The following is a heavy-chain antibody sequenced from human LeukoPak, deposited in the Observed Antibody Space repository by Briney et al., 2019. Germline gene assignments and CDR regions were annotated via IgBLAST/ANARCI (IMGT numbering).Heavy chain of an antibody. Sequence: KFGGSLRLSCAASGFTFSSYSMNWVRQAPGKGLEWVSSISSSSSYIYYADSVKGRFTISRDNAKNSLYLQMNSLRVEDTAVYYCAREHYFYHMDGWGEGTTVTVSS. CDR3: AREHYFYHMDG. CDR2: ISSSSSYI. V-gene: IGHV3-21*01. CDR1: GFTFSSYS. J-gene: IGHJ6*03.